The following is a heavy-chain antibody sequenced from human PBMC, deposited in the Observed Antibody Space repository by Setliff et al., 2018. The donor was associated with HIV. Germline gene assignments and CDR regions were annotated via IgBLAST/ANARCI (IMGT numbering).Heavy chain of an antibody. J-gene: IGHJ4*02. Sequence: SETLSLTCSVSGGSISSHYWTWIRQSPGKGLEWIGSVYYSGDTDYNPSLKSRVSTSVDTSKNQFSLKLSSVTAADTAVYYCARHAIGVATWSDGFDFWGQGRLVTVSS. D-gene: IGHD6-19*01. CDR1: GGSISSHY. CDR3: ARHAIGVATWSDGFDF. CDR2: VYYSGDT. V-gene: IGHV4-59*11.